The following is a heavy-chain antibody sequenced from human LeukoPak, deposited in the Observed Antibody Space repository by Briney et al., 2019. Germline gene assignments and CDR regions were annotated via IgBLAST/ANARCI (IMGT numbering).Heavy chain of an antibody. CDR1: GGTFSSYA. CDR2: IIPIFGTA. J-gene: IGHJ4*02. CDR3: ARSGDYDATYYFDY. V-gene: IGHV1-69*01. D-gene: IGHD4-17*01. Sequence: ASVKVSCKASGGTFSSYAISWVRQAPGQGLEWMGGIIPIFGTANYAQKFQGRVTITADESTSAAYMELSSLRSEDTAVYYCARSGDYDATYYFDYWGQGTLVTVSS.